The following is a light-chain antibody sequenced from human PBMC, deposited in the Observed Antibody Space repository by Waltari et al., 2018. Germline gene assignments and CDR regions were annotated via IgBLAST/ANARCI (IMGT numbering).Light chain of an antibody. CDR2: HAS. Sequence: ENVLTQSPGTLSLSPGERATLSCRASQGVGKYLAWYQQRPGQAPSLLLYHASIRATGIPARFSGSGFGTYFGLTISILDPEDFAVYYCQKYDFLPATFGQGTTVEIK. CDR3: QKYDFLPAT. V-gene: IGKV3-20*01. J-gene: IGKJ1*01. CDR1: QGVGKY.